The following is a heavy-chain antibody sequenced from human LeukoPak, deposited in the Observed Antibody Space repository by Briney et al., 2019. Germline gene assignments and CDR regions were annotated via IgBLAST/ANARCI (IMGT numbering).Heavy chain of an antibody. CDR2: ISSSSSTI. J-gene: IGHJ4*02. CDR3: AKDQGLQPYYFDY. Sequence: PGGSLRLSCAASGFTFSWYTMNWVRQAPGKGLEWVSYISSSSSTIYYADSVKGRFTISRDNSKNTLYLQMNSLRAEDTAVYYCAKDQGLQPYYFDYWGQGTLVTVSS. V-gene: IGHV3-48*01. D-gene: IGHD6-13*01. CDR1: GFTFSWYT.